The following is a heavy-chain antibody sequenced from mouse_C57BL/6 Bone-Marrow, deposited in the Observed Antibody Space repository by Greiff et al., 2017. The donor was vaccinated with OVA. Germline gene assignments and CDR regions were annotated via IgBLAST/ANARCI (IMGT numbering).Heavy chain of an antibody. Sequence: VQLKQPGAELVRPGSSVKLSCKASGYTFTSYWMHWVKQRPIQGLEWIGNIDPSDSETHYNQKFKDKATLTVDKSSSTAYMQLSSLTSEDSAVYYCARRGLYAMDYWGQGTSVTVSS. CDR3: ARRGLYAMDY. V-gene: IGHV1-52*01. J-gene: IGHJ4*01. CDR2: IDPSDSET. CDR1: GYTFTSYW.